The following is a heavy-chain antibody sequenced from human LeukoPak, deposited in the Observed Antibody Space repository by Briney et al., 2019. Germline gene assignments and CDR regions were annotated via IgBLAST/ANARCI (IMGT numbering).Heavy chain of an antibody. J-gene: IGHJ6*02. Sequence: SETLSLTCAVSGGSIRSSGYYWGWLRQPPGKGLAWIGSIYYSGLTYYSPSLKSRVSMALDTSKNRVSLKLTSVTAADTAMYYCVRYSDNYSGMDVWGQGTTVTAPS. D-gene: IGHD4-17*01. CDR1: GGSIRSSGYY. CDR3: VRYSDNYSGMDV. V-gene: IGHV4-39*01. CDR2: IYYSGLT.